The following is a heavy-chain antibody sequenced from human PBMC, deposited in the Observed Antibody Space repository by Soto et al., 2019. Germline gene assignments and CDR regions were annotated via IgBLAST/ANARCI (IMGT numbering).Heavy chain of an antibody. J-gene: IGHJ6*02. Sequence: EVQLLESGGGLVQPGGSLRLSCAASGFTFSSYAMSWVRQAPGKGLEWVSAISGSGGSTYYAASVKGRFTISRDNSKNTLYLQMNSLRAEDMAVYYCAKDSRGSLHFYGMDVWGQGTTVTVSS. V-gene: IGHV3-23*01. D-gene: IGHD3-10*01. CDR1: GFTFSSYA. CDR2: ISGSGGST. CDR3: AKDSRGSLHFYGMDV.